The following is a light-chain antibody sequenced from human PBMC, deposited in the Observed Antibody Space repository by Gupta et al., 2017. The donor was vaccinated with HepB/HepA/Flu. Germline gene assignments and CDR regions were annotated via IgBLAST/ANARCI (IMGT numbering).Light chain of an antibody. J-gene: IGLJ2*01. V-gene: IGLV4-60*03. Sequence: QLMVTQSSSASASLGSSVTLTCTLSSGYSHYSIGWHQQQPGKAPRFLMKVESSGRYNKGSGIPDRFSGSSSGAARYLTISNLQSEDDADYYCETWDSNIRVFGGGTKLTVL. CDR3: ETWDSNIRV. CDR1: SGYSHYS. CDR2: VESSGRY.